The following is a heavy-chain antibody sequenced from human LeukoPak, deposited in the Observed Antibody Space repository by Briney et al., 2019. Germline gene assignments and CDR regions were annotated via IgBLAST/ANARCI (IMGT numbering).Heavy chain of an antibody. CDR3: ARKLGADIGAFDI. CDR1: GFTFSSYG. Sequence: PGGSLRLSCAASGFTFSSYGMHWVRQAPGKGLEWVSLISYDGSNKYYADSVKGRFTISRDNSKNTLYVQMNSLRAEDTAVYYCARKLGADIGAFDIWGQGTMGTVSS. V-gene: IGHV3-30*03. CDR2: ISYDGSNK. J-gene: IGHJ3*02. D-gene: IGHD2-15*01.